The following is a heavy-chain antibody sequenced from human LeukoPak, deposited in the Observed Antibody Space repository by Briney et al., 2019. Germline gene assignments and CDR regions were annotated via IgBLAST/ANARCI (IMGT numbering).Heavy chain of an antibody. CDR2: ISGSGGST. CDR3: AKGGGSYFYVY. V-gene: IGHV3-23*01. J-gene: IGHJ4*02. Sequence: HTGGSLRLSCAASGFTFSSYAMSWVRQAPGKGLEWVSAISGSGGSTYYADSVKGRFTISRDNSKNTLYLQMNSLRAEDTAVYYCAKGGGSYFYVYWGQGTLVTVSS. CDR1: GFTFSSYA. D-gene: IGHD1-26*01.